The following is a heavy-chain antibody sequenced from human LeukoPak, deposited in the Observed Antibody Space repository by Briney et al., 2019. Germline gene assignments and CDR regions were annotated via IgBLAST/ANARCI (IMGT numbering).Heavy chain of an antibody. CDR2: IYYSGST. Sequence: PETLSLTCTVSGGSISSYYWSWIRQPPGKGLEWIGYIYYSGSTNYNPSPKSRVTISVDTSKNQFSLKLSSVTAADTAVYYCARARWLFGGSYYFDYWGQGTLVTVSS. V-gene: IGHV4-59*01. D-gene: IGHD3-16*01. CDR3: ARARWLFGGSYYFDY. CDR1: GGSISSYY. J-gene: IGHJ4*02.